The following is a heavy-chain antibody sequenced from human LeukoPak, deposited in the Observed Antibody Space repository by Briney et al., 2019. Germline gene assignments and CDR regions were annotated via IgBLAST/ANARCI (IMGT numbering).Heavy chain of an antibody. CDR2: INQDGTEK. D-gene: IGHD4-23*01. CDR1: GFTFRSYW. CDR3: AKDLGPTTVVTQGLYYYYGMDV. Sequence: PGGSLRLSCAASGFTFRSYWMSWVRQAPGKGLEWVANINQDGTEKHYADSVKGRFTISRDNAKNSLYLQMNSLRAEDTALYYCAKDLGPTTVVTQGLYYYYGMDVWGQGTTVTVSS. J-gene: IGHJ6*02. V-gene: IGHV3-7*03.